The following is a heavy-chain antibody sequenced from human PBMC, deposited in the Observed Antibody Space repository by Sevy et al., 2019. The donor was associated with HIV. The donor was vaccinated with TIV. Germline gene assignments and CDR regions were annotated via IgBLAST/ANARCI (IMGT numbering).Heavy chain of an antibody. V-gene: IGHV4-59*13. J-gene: IGHJ3*02. CDR2: IYYSGST. CDR3: ARDNNGAFDI. Sequence: SESLSLTRTVSGGSLSSYYWGWVRQPPGKGLEWIGYIYYSGSTNYYPSRKNRVTISVDTSKNQFSLKLSSVTAADTGVYYCARDNNGAFDIWGQGTMVTVSS. CDR1: GGSLSSYY. D-gene: IGHD1-20*01.